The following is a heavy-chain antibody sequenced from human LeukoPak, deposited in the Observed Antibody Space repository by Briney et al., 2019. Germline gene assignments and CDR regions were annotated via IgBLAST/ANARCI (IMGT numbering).Heavy chain of an antibody. Sequence: GGSLRLSCAASGFTVSDNYMSWVRQAPGKGLEWVSVIYSGGSTYYADSVKGRFTISRDNSKSTLYLQMNSLRAEDTAVYYCARVTDPRYNWFDPWGQGTLVTVSS. V-gene: IGHV3-53*01. CDR1: GFTVSDNY. J-gene: IGHJ5*02. D-gene: IGHD2-21*02. CDR2: IYSGGST. CDR3: ARVTDPRYNWFDP.